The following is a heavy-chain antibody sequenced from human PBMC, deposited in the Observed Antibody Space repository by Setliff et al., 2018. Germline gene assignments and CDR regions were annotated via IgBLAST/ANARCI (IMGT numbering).Heavy chain of an antibody. J-gene: IGHJ6*03. D-gene: IGHD4-17*01. CDR3: AGEMGTVMTPTHYVYYMDV. CDR2: IITLHGTR. V-gene: IGHV1-69*13. Sequence: SVKVSCKSSGGTFGSFAISWVRQAPGQGLEWVGGIITLHGTRNHAQKLQGRVSITADESTSTAYMEVSSLTSEDTAVYYCAGEMGTVMTPTHYVYYMDVWGKGTTVTVSS. CDR1: GGTFGSFA.